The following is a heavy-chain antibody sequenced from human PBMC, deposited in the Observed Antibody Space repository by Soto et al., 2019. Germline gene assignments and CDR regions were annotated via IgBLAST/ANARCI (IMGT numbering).Heavy chain of an antibody. J-gene: IGHJ4*02. Sequence: EVQLVESGGGLVQPGGSLRLSCAASGFTFSSYWMSWVRQAPGKGLEWVANIKQDGSEKYYVDSVKGRFTISRDNAKNSLYLQMNSLRAEDTAVYYCARGREMATIAAFDYWGRGTLVTVSS. CDR3: ARGREMATIAAFDY. V-gene: IGHV3-7*04. D-gene: IGHD5-12*01. CDR2: IKQDGSEK. CDR1: GFTFSSYW.